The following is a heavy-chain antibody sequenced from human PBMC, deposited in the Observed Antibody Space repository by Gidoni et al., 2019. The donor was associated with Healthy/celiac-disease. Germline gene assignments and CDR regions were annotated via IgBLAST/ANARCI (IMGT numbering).Heavy chain of an antibody. CDR2: IYYSGST. Sequence: QVQLQASGPGLVKPSETLSLTCTVSVGSISSYYWRWIRQPPGKGLEWIGYIYYSGSTTYNPSLKSRVTISVDTSKNQFSLKLSSVTAADTAVYYCARGPSYYYDPYYYYYGMDVWGQGTTVTVSS. J-gene: IGHJ6*02. CDR3: ARGPSYYYDPYYYYYGMDV. V-gene: IGHV4-59*01. D-gene: IGHD3-22*01. CDR1: VGSISSYY.